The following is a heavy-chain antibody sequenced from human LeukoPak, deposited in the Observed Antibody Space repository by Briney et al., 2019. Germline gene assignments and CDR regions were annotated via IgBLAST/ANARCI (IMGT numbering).Heavy chain of an antibody. J-gene: IGHJ4*02. CDR1: GFTFSSCS. CDR2: ISYDGSKK. V-gene: IGHV3-30-3*01. Sequence: PGRSLRLSCAASGFTFSSCSMHWVRQAPGKGLEWVAVISYDGSKKYYADSVKGRFTISRDNPKNTLYLQMNSLRAEDTAVYYCARDKMASIASAGLDYWGQGTLVTVSS. D-gene: IGHD6-13*01. CDR3: ARDKMASIASAGLDY.